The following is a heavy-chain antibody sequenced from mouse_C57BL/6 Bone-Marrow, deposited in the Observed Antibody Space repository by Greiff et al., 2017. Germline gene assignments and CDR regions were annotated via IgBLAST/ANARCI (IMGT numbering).Heavy chain of an antibody. D-gene: IGHD2-1*01. CDR2: IYPNYGTT. Sequence: VQLQQSGPELVKPGASVKISCKASGYSFTDYNMNWVKQSTGQSLEWIGVIYPNYGTTSYNQKFKGKATLTVDQSSSTAYMQLNSLTSEDSAVYYCAYGNYAVYFDYWGQGTTLTVSS. CDR3: AYGNYAVYFDY. J-gene: IGHJ2*01. V-gene: IGHV1-39*01. CDR1: GYSFTDYN.